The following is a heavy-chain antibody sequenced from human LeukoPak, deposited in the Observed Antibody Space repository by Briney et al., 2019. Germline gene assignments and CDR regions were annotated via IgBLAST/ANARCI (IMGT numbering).Heavy chain of an antibody. V-gene: IGHV3-30*03. CDR3: ARDPATVAPALYYFDY. Sequence: GGSLRLSCAASGFTFSSYGMHWVRQAPGKGLEWVAVISYDGSNKYYADSVKGRFTISRDNSKNTLYLQMNSLRAEDTAVYYCARDPATVAPALYYFDYWGQGTLVTVSS. CDR1: GFTFSSYG. D-gene: IGHD4-17*01. J-gene: IGHJ4*02. CDR2: ISYDGSNK.